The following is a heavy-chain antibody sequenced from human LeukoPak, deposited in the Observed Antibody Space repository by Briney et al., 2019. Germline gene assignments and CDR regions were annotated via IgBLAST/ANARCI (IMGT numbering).Heavy chain of an antibody. CDR2: IYYTGIT. CDR3: ATSQCGSDCYLAGDY. D-gene: IGHD2-21*02. J-gene: IGHJ4*02. V-gene: IGHV4-39*07. CDR1: GGSISGSSYF. Sequence: SETLSLTCTVSGGSISGSSYFWGWIRQPPGKGLEWIGYIYYTGITNYNPSLKSRVTISVDTSKNQFSLNLNSVTAADTAVYYCATSQCGSDCYLAGDYWGQGTLVTVSS.